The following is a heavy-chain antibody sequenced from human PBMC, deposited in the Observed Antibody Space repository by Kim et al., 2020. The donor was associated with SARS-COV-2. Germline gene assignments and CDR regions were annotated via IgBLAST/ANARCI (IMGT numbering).Heavy chain of an antibody. Sequence: SGPTLVKSTQTLTLTCTFSGISLSTSGVGVGWLRQPPGKALEWLALIYWDDDKRYSPSLKSRLTITKDTSKNQVILTMTNMDPVDTATYYCTHTHIKITFGGVYFDYWGQGTLVTVSS. J-gene: IGHJ4*02. CDR2: IYWDDDK. CDR1: GISLSTSGVG. D-gene: IGHD3-16*01. CDR3: THTHIKITFGGVYFDY. V-gene: IGHV2-5*02.